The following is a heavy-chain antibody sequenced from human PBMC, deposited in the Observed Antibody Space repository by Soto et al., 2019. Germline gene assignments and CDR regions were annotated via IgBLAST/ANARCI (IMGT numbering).Heavy chain of an antibody. V-gene: IGHV4-61*01. J-gene: IGHJ5*02. D-gene: IGHD1-1*01. Sequence: SETLSLTCTVSGDSVSSASFYWIWIRQAPGKGLEWIGFIYFSGSTNYNPSLKSRVTMSLDTSKNQFALNLRTVTPAATPVYDRARANCWQNWFVPWGQ. CDR1: GDSVSSASFY. CDR3: ARANCWQNWFVP. CDR2: IYFSGST.